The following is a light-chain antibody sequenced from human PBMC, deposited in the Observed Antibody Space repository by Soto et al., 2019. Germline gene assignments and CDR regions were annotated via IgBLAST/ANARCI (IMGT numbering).Light chain of an antibody. CDR2: DVN. CDR1: SSDVGAYNY. CDR3: TSYTTSSTGV. Sequence: QSVLTQPASVSGSPGQSITISCTGTSSDVGAYNYVSWCQQHPGKAPKLIIYDVNHRPSGVSERFSGSKSGNTASLTISGLQADDEAYYYCTSYTTSSTGVFGGGTQLTVL. J-gene: IGLJ7*01. V-gene: IGLV2-14*01.